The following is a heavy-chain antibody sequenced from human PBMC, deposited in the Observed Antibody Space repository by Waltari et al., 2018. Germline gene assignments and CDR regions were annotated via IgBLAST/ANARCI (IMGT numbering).Heavy chain of an antibody. CDR3: ARSVWFGELLGGDFDY. V-gene: IGHV4-59*08. CDR1: GGSISSYY. D-gene: IGHD3-10*01. Sequence: QVQLQESGPGLVKPSETLSLTCTVSGGSISSYYWSWIRQPPGKGLEWIGYIYYSGSTNYNPSLKSRVTISGDTSKNQFSLKLSSVTAADTTVYYCARSVWFGELLGGDFDYWGQGTLVTVSS. CDR2: IYYSGST. J-gene: IGHJ4*02.